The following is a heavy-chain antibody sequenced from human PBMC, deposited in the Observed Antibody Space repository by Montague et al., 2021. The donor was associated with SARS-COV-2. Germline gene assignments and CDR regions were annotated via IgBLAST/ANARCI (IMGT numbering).Heavy chain of an antibody. CDR1: GGSFSGYY. J-gene: IGHJ4*02. CDR3: ARWDPQTLTLLWLRGKSASDY. Sequence: SETLSLTCAVYGGSFSGYYWTWIRQSPGKGLEWIAEINHSGTTNYNFNPSLRSRVTISVDTYKSQFSLKLTSVTAADTGVYYCARWDPQTLTLLWLRGKSASDYWGQGTLVTVSS. V-gene: IGHV4-34*01. D-gene: IGHD4-23*01. CDR2: INHSGTT.